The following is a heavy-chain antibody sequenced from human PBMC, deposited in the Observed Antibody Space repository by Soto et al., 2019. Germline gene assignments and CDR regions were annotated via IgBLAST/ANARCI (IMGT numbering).Heavy chain of an antibody. J-gene: IGHJ3*02. V-gene: IGHV4-34*01. CDR3: ARGGKYDYVWGSYRYDAFDI. Sequence: SETLSLTCAVYGGSFSGYYWSWIRQPPGKGLEWIGEINHSGSTNCNPSLKSRVTISVDTSKNQFSLKLSSVTAADTAVYYCARGGKYDYVWGSYRYDAFDIWGQGTMVTVSS. D-gene: IGHD3-16*02. CDR2: INHSGST. CDR1: GGSFSGYY.